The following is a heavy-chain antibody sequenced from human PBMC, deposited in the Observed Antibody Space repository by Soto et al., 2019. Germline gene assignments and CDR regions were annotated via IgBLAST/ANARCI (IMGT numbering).Heavy chain of an antibody. CDR1: GFTFSSYG. V-gene: IGHV3-30*03. D-gene: IGHD2-15*01. Sequence: GGYLRLSCAASGFTFSSYGMHWVRQAPGKGLEWVAVISYDGSNKYYADSVKGRFTISRDNSKNTLYLQMNSLRAEDTAVYYCAIPSGLTLTLPAYRGQGTLVIVSS. J-gene: IGHJ4*02. CDR3: AIPSGLTLTLPAY. CDR2: ISYDGSNK.